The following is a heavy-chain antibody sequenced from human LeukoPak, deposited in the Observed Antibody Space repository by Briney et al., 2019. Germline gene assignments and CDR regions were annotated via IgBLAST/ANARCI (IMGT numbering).Heavy chain of an antibody. V-gene: IGHV4-34*01. D-gene: IGHD2-2*01. Sequence: PSETLSLTCAVYGGSFSGYYWSWIRQPPGKGLEWIGEINHSGSTNYNPSLKSRVTISVDTSKNQFSLKLSSVTAADTAVYYCARGNIVVVPAAPDSYYYYGMDVWGQGTTVTVSS. CDR2: INHSGST. CDR3: ARGNIVVVPAAPDSYYYYGMDV. J-gene: IGHJ6*02. CDR1: GGSFSGYY.